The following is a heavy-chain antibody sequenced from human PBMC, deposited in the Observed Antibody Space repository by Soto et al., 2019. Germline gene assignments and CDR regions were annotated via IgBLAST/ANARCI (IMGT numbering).Heavy chain of an antibody. CDR3: AKDRRAGGNYGFYTDF. Sequence: EVQLLESGGGLVQPGGSLRLSCAASGFTFSSYGMTWVRQAPGKGLEWVSFSSATGAGTYYADSVKGRFTISRDNSKNTLYLPVNSLRADDTAVYYCAKDRRAGGNYGFYTDFWGQGALVLVSS. D-gene: IGHD1-7*01. V-gene: IGHV3-23*01. J-gene: IGHJ1*01. CDR1: GFTFSSYG. CDR2: SSATGAGT.